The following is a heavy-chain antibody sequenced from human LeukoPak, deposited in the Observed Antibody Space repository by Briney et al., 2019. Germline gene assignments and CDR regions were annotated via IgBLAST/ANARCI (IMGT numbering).Heavy chain of an antibody. V-gene: IGHV1-46*01. D-gene: IGHD3-10*01. CDR2: INPSGGST. CDR3: ARSGPFYYGGAFDI. CDR1: GYTFTSYY. J-gene: IGHJ3*02. Sequence: GASVKVSCKASGYTFTSYYMHWVRQAPGRGLEWMGIINPSGGSTSYAQRFQGRVTMTRDMSTSTVYKELSSLRSEDTAVYFCARSGPFYYGGAFDIWGQGTLVTVSS.